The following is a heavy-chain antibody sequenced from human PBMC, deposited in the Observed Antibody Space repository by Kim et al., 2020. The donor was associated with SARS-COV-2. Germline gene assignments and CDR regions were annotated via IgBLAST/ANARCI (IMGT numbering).Heavy chain of an antibody. D-gene: IGHD6-19*01. Sequence: GGSLRLSCAASGFTFSDYYMSWIRQAPGKGLEWVSYISSSGSTIYYADSVKGRFTISRDNAKNSLYLQMNSLRAEDTAVYYCARSVGIGSGWYDAFDIWGQGTMVTVSS. CDR1: GFTFSDYY. CDR2: ISSSGSTI. CDR3: ARSVGIGSGWYDAFDI. V-gene: IGHV3-11*04. J-gene: IGHJ3*02.